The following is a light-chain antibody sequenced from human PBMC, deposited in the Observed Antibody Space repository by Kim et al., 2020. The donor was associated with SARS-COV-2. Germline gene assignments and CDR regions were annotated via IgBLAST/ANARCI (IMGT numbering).Light chain of an antibody. V-gene: IGKV1-39*01. CDR2: AAS. CDR3: QQSYTTPLT. CDR1: QSISNN. Sequence: SASVGGRVTITCRASQSISNNLIWYQQKPRKAPDLLIYAASSLQSGVPSRFSGSGSGTDFTLTISSLQAEDFATYYCQQSYTTPLTFGGGTKVDIK. J-gene: IGKJ4*01.